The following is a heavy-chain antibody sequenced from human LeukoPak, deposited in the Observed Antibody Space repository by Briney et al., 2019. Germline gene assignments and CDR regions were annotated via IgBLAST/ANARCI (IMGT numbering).Heavy chain of an antibody. J-gene: IGHJ4*02. CDR3: ARGPVAGPGTYYFDY. CDR1: GFTFSSYA. V-gene: IGHV3-21*01. Sequence: GGSLRLSCAASGFTFSSYAMNWVRQAPGKGLEWVSSISSSSSYIYYADSVKGRFTISRDNAKNSLYLQMNSLRAEDTAVYYCARGPVAGPGTYYFDYWGQGTLVTVSS. CDR2: ISSSSSYI. D-gene: IGHD6-19*01.